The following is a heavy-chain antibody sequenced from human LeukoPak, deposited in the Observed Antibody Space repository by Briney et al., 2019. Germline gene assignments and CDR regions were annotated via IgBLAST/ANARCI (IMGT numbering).Heavy chain of an antibody. CDR3: VRDPPSSGWSFDY. CDR2: TSSSSSYT. V-gene: IGHV3-11*06. J-gene: IGHJ4*02. CDR1: GFTFRDYY. Sequence: PGGSLRLSCAASGFTFRDYYMSWIRQAPGKGLEWVSYTSSSSSYTNYADSVKGRFTISRDNAKNSLYLQMNSLRVEDTAVYYCVRDPPSSGWSFDYWGQGALVTVSS. D-gene: IGHD6-19*01.